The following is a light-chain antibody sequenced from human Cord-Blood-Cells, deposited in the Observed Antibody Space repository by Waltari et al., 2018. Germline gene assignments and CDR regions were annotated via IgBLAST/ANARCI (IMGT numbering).Light chain of an antibody. CDR1: SSNIGSNY. Sequence: QSVLTQPPSASGTPGQRVTISCSGSSSNIGSNYVYWYQQLPGTAPKLLIYRNKQLPSGVPDRFSGSKSGTSASLAISGLRSEDEADYYCAAWDDSLRVFGTGTKVTVL. V-gene: IGLV1-47*01. CDR3: AAWDDSLRV. CDR2: RNK. J-gene: IGLJ1*01.